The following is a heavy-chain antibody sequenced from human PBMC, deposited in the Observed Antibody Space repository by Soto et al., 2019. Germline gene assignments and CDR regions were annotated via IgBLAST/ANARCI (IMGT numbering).Heavy chain of an antibody. CDR3: AREFDSGDLGLDL. Sequence: QVQLVQSGPEVKTPGASVRVSCKSSGYTFGAYYIHLVRQAAGQGLEWMGWVSSLSGGTNLAQRFQGRLTLTRDRSINTVFIELRWLRSDDTALYFCAREFDSGDLGLDLWGQGNTVSVSS. CDR2: VSSLSGGT. V-gene: IGHV1-2*02. D-gene: IGHD2-21*01. J-gene: IGHJ6*02. CDR1: GYTFGAYY.